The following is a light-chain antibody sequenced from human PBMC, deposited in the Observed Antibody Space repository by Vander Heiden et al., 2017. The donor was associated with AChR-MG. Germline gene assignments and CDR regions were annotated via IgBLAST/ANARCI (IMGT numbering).Light chain of an antibody. CDR3: QQRSNWPHT. CDR2: DVS. Sequence: EIVLTQSPATLSLSPGERATLSCRASQSVYSYLAWYQQKPGQAPRLLIYDVSNRATGTPARFSGSGSGTDFTLTISSLEPEDFAVYYCQQRSNWPHTFGQGTKVEVK. V-gene: IGKV3-11*01. CDR1: QSVYSY. J-gene: IGKJ1*01.